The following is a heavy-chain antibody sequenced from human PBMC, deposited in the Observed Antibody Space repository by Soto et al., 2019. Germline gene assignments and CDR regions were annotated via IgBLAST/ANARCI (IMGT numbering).Heavy chain of an antibody. V-gene: IGHV3-30*18. CDR3: AKDAYTPIRTTAHDSGGLDH. CDR1: GFTFRFYD. Sequence: QVQLVESGGGVVQPGRSLRLSCATSGFTFRFYDMHWVRQAPGKGLEWVAIISRDGNNKDYGDSVKGRFTISRDNSKNTLYLQMNSLRGEDTVVYYCAKDAYTPIRTTAHDSGGLDHWGRGTLVTVSS. J-gene: IGHJ4*02. CDR2: ISRDGNNK. D-gene: IGHD4-4*01.